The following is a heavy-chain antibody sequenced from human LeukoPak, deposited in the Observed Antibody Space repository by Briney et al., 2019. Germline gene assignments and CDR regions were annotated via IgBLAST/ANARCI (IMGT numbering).Heavy chain of an antibody. Sequence: ASVKVSCKASGYNFTDYRLHWVRQAPGQGLEWMGWINPYSGDTNYAQKFQGRVTMTGDTSISTAHMELSRLRSDDTAVYYCAREGYSPDELGYWGQGTLVTVSS. J-gene: IGHJ4*02. D-gene: IGHD1-26*01. CDR2: INPYSGDT. V-gene: IGHV1-2*02. CDR1: GYNFTDYR. CDR3: AREGYSPDELGY.